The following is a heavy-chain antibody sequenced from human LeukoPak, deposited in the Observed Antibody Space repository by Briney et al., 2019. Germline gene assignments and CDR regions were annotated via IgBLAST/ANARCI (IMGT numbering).Heavy chain of an antibody. D-gene: IGHD3-10*02. CDR3: AKRAHFTMSTDYFDY. CDR1: GFTFSSYA. CDR2: ISGSGSSS. Sequence: GGSLRLSCAASGFTFSSYAMSWVRQAPGKGLEWVSTISGSGSSSYFSDSVKGRFTISRDNSKNALDLQMNSLRAEDTAVYYCAKRAHFTMSTDYFDYWGQGALVTVSS. V-gene: IGHV3-23*01. J-gene: IGHJ4*02.